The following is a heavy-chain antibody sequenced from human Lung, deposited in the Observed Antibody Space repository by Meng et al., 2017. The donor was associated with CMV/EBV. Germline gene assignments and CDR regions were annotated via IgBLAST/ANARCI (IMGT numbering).Heavy chain of an antibody. Sequence: SETLSLTCTVSGGSISSYYWSWIRQPPGKGLEWIGYIYYSGSTNYNPSLKSRVTISVDTSKNQFSLKLSSVTAADTAVYYCAREVKGSYDFWSGYNWFDPWGQGTLVTVSS. CDR2: IYYSGST. CDR1: GGSISSYY. J-gene: IGHJ5*02. CDR3: AREVKGSYDFWSGYNWFDP. D-gene: IGHD3-3*01. V-gene: IGHV4-59*01.